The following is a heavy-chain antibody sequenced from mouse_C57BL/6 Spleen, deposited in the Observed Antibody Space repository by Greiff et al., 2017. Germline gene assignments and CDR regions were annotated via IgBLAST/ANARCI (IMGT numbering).Heavy chain of an antibody. Sequence: EVKVEESGGGLVQPGGSLSLSCAASGFTFTDYYMSWVRQPPGKALEWLGFIRNKANGSTTEYSASVKGRFTISRDNSQSILYLQMIALRAEDSATYYCARLYGNYVWYFDVWGTGTTVTVSS. CDR1: GFTFTDYY. CDR3: ARLYGNYVWYFDV. J-gene: IGHJ1*03. D-gene: IGHD2-1*01. V-gene: IGHV7-3*01. CDR2: IRNKANGSTT.